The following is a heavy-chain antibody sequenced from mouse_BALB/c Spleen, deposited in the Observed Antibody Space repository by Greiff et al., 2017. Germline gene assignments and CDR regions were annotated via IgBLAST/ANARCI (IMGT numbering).Heavy chain of an antibody. CDR1: GYTFTSYW. D-gene: IGHD2-1*01. J-gene: IGHJ3*01. V-gene: IGHV1-87*01. CDR2: IYPGDGDT. Sequence: VQVVESGAELARPGASVKLSCKASGYTFTSYWMQWVKQRPGQGLEWIGAIYPGDGDTRYTQKFKGKATLTADKSSSTAYMQLSSLASEDSAVYYCGNSAWFADWGQGTLVTVAA. CDR3: GNSAWFAD.